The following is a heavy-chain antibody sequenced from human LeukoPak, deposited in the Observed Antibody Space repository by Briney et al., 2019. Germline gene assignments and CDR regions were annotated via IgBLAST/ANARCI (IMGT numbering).Heavy chain of an antibody. CDR1: DASITNYY. V-gene: IGHV4-4*07. D-gene: IGHD3-22*01. CDR2: IYTSGST. J-gene: IGHJ4*02. CDR3: ARESKTYDGDGYYLDY. Sequence: NPSETLSLTCTVSDASITNYYWGWIRQPAGKGVEWIGRIYTSGSTDYNPSLRSRLTMSVDTSKNQFSLKLRSVTAADTAVYYCARESKTYDGDGYYLDYWGQGTLVTVSS.